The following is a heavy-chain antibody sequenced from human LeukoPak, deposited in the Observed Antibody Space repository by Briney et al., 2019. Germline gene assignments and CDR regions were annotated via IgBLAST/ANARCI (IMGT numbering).Heavy chain of an antibody. CDR3: ARGLLDYDFWSGYKNWFDP. CDR1: GGTFSSYA. D-gene: IGHD3-3*01. Sequence: SVKVSCKASGGTFSSYAISWVRQAPGQGLEWMGGIIPIFGTANYAQKFQGRVTITTDESTSTAYMELSSLRSEDTAVYYCARGLLDYDFWSGYKNWFDPWGQGTQVTVSS. CDR2: IIPIFGTA. V-gene: IGHV1-69*05. J-gene: IGHJ5*02.